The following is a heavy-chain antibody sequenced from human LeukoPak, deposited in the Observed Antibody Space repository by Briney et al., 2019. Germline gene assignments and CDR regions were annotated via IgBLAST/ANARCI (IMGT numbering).Heavy chain of an antibody. CDR1: GGSISSYY. CDR3: ARGSRFLEWLLCRCYFDY. CDR2: IYYSGST. J-gene: IGHJ4*02. D-gene: IGHD3-3*01. V-gene: IGHV4-59*12. Sequence: PSETLSLTCTVSGGSISSYYWSWIRQPPGKGLEWIGYIYYSGSTNYNPSLKSRVTISVDTSTNQFSLKLSSVTAADTAVYYCARGSRFLEWLLCRCYFDYWGQGTLVTVSS.